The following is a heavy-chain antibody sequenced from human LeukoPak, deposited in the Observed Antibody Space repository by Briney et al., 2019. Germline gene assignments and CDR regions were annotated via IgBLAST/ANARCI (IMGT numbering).Heavy chain of an antibody. CDR1: GYSFTSYR. J-gene: IGHJ4*02. Sequence: RGESLKISCKGSGYSFTSYRIGWVRQMPGKGLEWMGIIYPGDSDTRYSPSFQGQATISADKSISTAYLQWSSLKASDTAMYYCARFRGELGEDIVHYWGQGTLVTVSS. D-gene: IGHD2-8*01. V-gene: IGHV5-51*01. CDR2: IYPGDSDT. CDR3: ARFRGELGEDIVHY.